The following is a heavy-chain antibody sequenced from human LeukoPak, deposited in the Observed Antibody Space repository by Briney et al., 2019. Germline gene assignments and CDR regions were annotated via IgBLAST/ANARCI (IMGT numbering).Heavy chain of an antibody. D-gene: IGHD3-3*01. CDR3: ARQATNRVVSDY. J-gene: IGHJ4*02. V-gene: IGHV5-51*01. CDR2: IYPADSDT. Sequence: GESLKISCEGSGYSFSNYWIAWLRQMPGKGLEWMGIIYPADSDTRYSPSFQGQVTISADKSISTAYLQWSSLKASDTAMYYCARQATNRVVSDYWGQGTLVTVSS. CDR1: GYSFSNYW.